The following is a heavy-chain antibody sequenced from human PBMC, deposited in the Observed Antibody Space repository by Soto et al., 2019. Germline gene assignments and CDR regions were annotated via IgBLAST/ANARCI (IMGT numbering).Heavy chain of an antibody. J-gene: IGHJ4*02. Sequence: QVQLVQSGAEVKKPGASVKVSCKASGYTFTSYDINWVRQATGQGLEWMGWMNPNSGNTGYAQKFQGRVTMTRNTSICTAYMEVSSLRSEDTAVYYCARGVGYCSGGSCYLPDYWGQGTLVTVSS. V-gene: IGHV1-8*01. CDR1: GYTFTSYD. D-gene: IGHD2-15*01. CDR3: ARGVGYCSGGSCYLPDY. CDR2: MNPNSGNT.